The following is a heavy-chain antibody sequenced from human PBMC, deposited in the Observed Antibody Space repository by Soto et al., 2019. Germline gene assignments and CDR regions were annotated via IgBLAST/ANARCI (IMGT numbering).Heavy chain of an antibody. CDR1: GFMFSNHG. CDR2: IWSDGNNR. D-gene: IGHD1-1*01. V-gene: IGHV3-33*01. CDR3: VRGDNWNDEASDY. J-gene: IGHJ4*02. Sequence: QVQLVESGGGVVQPGRSLRLSCAASGFMFSNHGMRWVRQAPGKGLEWVAVIWSDGNNRYYADSVKGRFTISRDNSKNTVYLQMNSLRAADTAVYYCVRGDNWNDEASDYWGQGTLVTVSS.